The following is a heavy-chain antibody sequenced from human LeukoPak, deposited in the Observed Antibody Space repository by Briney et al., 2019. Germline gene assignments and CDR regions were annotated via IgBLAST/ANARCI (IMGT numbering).Heavy chain of an antibody. CDR3: ARRVYRRAVVREDKRLDL. V-gene: IGHV1-69*04. CDR2: IIPILGIA. J-gene: IGHJ4*02. Sequence: GASVKVSCKASGGTFSIYAISWVRQAPGQGLEWMGRIIPILGIANYAQKFQGRVTITADKSTSTAYMELSSLRSEDTAVYYCARRVYRRAVVREDKRLDLWGQGTLVTVSS. D-gene: IGHD6-19*01. CDR1: GGTFSIYA.